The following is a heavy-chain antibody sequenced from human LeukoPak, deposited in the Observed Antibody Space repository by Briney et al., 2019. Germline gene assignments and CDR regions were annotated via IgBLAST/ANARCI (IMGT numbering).Heavy chain of an antibody. J-gene: IGHJ4*02. CDR2: INPNSGGT. Sequence: ASVTVSFKASGYTFTDYYMHWVRQAPGQGLEGMGCINPNSGGTNYAQKFQGRVTMTRDTSISTAYMELSRLRSDDTAVYYCARVGRNDYVWGSYRYSPLDYWGQGTLVTVSS. D-gene: IGHD3-16*02. V-gene: IGHV1-2*02. CDR3: ARVGRNDYVWGSYRYSPLDY. CDR1: GYTFTDYY.